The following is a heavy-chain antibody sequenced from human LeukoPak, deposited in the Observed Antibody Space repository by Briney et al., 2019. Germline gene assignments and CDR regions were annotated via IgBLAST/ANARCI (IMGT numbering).Heavy chain of an antibody. V-gene: IGHV3-30*02. CDR1: RFIFSTYG. D-gene: IGHD3-16*01. J-gene: IGHJ4*02. CDR3: AKDSLADIDY. Sequence: GGSLRLSCAASRFIFSTYGMYWVRQAPGKGLEWVAFIRHDGSIKNYADSVKGRSTISRDNSKNTLYLQMNSLRAEDTAVYYCAKDSLADIDYWGQGTLVTVSS. CDR2: IRHDGSIK.